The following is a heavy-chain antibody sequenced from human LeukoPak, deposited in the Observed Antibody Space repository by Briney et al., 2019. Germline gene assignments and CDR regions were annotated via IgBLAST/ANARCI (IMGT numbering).Heavy chain of an antibody. CDR1: GGSISSYY. Sequence: PSETLSLTCTVSGGSISSYYWSWIRQPPGKGLEWIGYIYYSGSTNYNPSLKSRVTISVDTSKNQFSLKLSSVTAADTAVYYCARVIAYYGMDVWGQGTTVTVSS. V-gene: IGHV4-59*01. J-gene: IGHJ6*02. CDR3: ARVIAYYGMDV. CDR2: IYYSGST.